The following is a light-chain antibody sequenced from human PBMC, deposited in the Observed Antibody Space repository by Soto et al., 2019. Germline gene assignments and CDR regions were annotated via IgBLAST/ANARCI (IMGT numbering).Light chain of an antibody. CDR1: SSDIGNYNY. Sequence: QSVLTQPASVSGSPGQSITISCAGTSSDIGNYNYVSWYQQYPGKAPKLMIYDVSSRPSGVSSRFSGSKSGNTASLTISGLQAEDEADYYCTSYITSSTLVFGGGTKLTVL. V-gene: IGLV2-14*01. CDR3: TSYITSSTLV. CDR2: DVS. J-gene: IGLJ2*01.